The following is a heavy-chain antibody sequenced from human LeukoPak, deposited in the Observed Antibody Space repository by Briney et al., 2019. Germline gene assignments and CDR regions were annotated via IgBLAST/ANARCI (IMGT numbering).Heavy chain of an antibody. Sequence: GGSLRLSCAASGFTFSSYSMNWVRQAPGKGLEWVSSISSSSSYIYYADSVKGRFTISRDNAKNSLYLQMNSLRAEDTAVYYCARPMATTRPDAFDIWGQGTMVTVSS. J-gene: IGHJ3*02. CDR3: ARPMATTRPDAFDI. V-gene: IGHV3-21*01. CDR2: ISSSSSYI. CDR1: GFTFSSYS. D-gene: IGHD5-24*01.